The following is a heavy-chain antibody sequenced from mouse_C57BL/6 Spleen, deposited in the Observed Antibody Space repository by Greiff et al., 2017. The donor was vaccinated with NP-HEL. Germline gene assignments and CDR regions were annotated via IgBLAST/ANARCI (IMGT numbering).Heavy chain of an antibody. D-gene: IGHD2-1*01. Sequence: VQLQQSGAELARPGASVKMSCKASGYTFTSYTMHWVKQRPGQGLEWIGYINPSSGYTKYNQKFKDKATLTADKSSNTAYMQLSSLTSEDSAVYYCARERGNYAYYFDYWGQGTTLTVSS. CDR2: INPSSGYT. J-gene: IGHJ2*01. CDR1: GYTFTSYT. V-gene: IGHV1-4*01. CDR3: ARERGNYAYYFDY.